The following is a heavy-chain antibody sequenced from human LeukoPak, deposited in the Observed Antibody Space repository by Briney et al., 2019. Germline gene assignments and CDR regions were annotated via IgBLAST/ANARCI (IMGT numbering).Heavy chain of an antibody. CDR3: ARVMAARREDLNWFDP. CDR2: IYYSENT. V-gene: IGHV4-39*07. D-gene: IGHD6-6*01. CDR1: GGSISSSGSY. Sequence: SETLSLTCTVSGGSISSSGSYWGWIRQPPGKGLEWIGSIYYSENTYNPSLKSRVTISVDTSKNQFSLNLTSVNAADTAVYYCARVMAARREDLNWFDPWGQGTLVTVSS. J-gene: IGHJ5*02.